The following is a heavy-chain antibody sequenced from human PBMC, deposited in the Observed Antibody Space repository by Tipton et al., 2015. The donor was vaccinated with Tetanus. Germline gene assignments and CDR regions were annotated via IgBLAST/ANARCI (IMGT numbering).Heavy chain of an antibody. CDR3: ARHVPPLVGLRLGEKTFDI. CDR1: GGSISRNSYY. J-gene: IGHJ3*02. Sequence: TLSLTCSVSGGSISRNSYYWGWVRQTPGKGLEWLGSIEDSGTTYYNPSLKSRVTISKDTSKNHFSLKLNSVTAADTALYYCARHVPPLVGLRLGEKTFDIWGQGTMVTVSS. V-gene: IGHV4-39*01. CDR2: IEDSGTT. D-gene: IGHD3-16*01.